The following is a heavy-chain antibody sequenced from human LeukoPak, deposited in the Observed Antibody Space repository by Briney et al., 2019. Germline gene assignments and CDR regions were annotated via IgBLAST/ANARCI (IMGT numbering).Heavy chain of an antibody. V-gene: IGHV3-7*01. CDR1: GFPFSNYW. CDR3: VRDRGYSTFDY. J-gene: IGHJ4*02. Sequence: GGSLRLSCAGSGFPFSNYWMAWVRQAPGKGLEWVANTKEDGGEINYVASVKGRFTISRDNAKNSLDLQMNSLRVDDTAVYYCVRDRGYSTFDYWGQGTLVIVSS. D-gene: IGHD4-23*01. CDR2: TKEDGGEI.